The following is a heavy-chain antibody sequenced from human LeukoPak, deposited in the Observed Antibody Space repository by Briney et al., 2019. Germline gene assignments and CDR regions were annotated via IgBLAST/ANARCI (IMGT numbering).Heavy chain of an antibody. CDR3: ARVRKAFDY. CDR2: IYYSGST. V-gene: IGHV4-59*01. Sequence: SEALSLTCTVSGGSISSYYWSWIRQPPGKGLEWIGYIYYSGSTNYNPSLKSRVTISVDTSKNQFSLKLSSVTAADTAVYYCARVRKAFDYWGQGTLVTVSS. CDR1: GGSISSYY. J-gene: IGHJ4*02.